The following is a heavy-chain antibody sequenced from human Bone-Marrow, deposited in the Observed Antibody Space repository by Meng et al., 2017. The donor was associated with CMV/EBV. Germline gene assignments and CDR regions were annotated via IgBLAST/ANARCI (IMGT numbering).Heavy chain of an antibody. Sequence: SVKVSCKASGDTFSSHGVSWVRQAPGQGLEWMGGIIPSFGTVDYAQKFQDRVMITTDEYMTTVYMELSSLRSEDTAVYYCARKLAAAGPFDYWGQGTLVTVSS. J-gene: IGHJ4*02. CDR3: ARKLAAAGPFDY. CDR1: GDTFSSHG. CDR2: IIPSFGTV. V-gene: IGHV1-69*05. D-gene: IGHD6-13*01.